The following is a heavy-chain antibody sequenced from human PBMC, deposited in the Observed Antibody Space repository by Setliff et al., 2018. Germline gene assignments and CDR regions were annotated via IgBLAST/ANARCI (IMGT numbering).Heavy chain of an antibody. J-gene: IGHJ4*02. CDR3: AITEVHLSGDRPFDY. CDR1: GYTFTGYY. D-gene: IGHD7-27*01. CDR2: INPNSGGT. V-gene: IGHV1-2*02. Sequence: GASVKVSCKASGYTFTGYYMHWVRQAPGQGLEWMGWINPNSGGTNYAQKFQGRVTMTRDTSISTAYMELSRLRSDDTAVYYCAITEVHLSGDRPFDYWGQGTLVTVSS.